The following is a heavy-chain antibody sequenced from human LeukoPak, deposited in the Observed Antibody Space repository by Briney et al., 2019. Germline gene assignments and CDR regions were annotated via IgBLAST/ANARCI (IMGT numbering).Heavy chain of an antibody. J-gene: IGHJ3*02. Sequence: GSLRLSCAASGFTFSSYAMSWIRQPPGKGLEWIGYIYYSGSTNYNPSLKSRVTISVDTSKNQFSLKLSSVTAADTAVYYCARPSTYYYDSSGHGAFDIWGQGTMVTVSS. CDR1: GFTFSSYA. V-gene: IGHV4-59*08. CDR2: IYYSGST. CDR3: ARPSTYYYDSSGHGAFDI. D-gene: IGHD3-22*01.